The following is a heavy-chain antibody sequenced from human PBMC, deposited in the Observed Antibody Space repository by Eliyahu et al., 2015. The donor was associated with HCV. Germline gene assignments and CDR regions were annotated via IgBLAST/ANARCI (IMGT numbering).Heavy chain of an antibody. CDR1: GFXFNNFX. V-gene: IGHV3-30-3*01. D-gene: IGHD2-15*01. Sequence: QVQLVESGGGVVQPGRSLRLSXAASGFXFNNFXXPWXRQAPGKGLEWVAVISHDGSNKYYADSVKGRFTISRDNSKNTLFLQMNSLRVEDTALYYCTRGGCSGGACSFGSNDDYWGQGTLVTVSS. CDR2: ISHDGSNK. CDR3: TRGGCSGGACSFGSNDDY. J-gene: IGHJ4*02.